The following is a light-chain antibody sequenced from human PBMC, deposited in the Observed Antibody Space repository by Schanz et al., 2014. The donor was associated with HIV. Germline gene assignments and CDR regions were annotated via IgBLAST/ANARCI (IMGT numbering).Light chain of an antibody. Sequence: DIQMTQSPSTLSAAVGDRVTITCRASQNIGKWLTWYQQKPGKAPNLLIYQASILKGGVPSRFSGSGSGTEFTLTISSLQPEDVATYFCQKYNVAPLTFGVGTKVEIK. CDR3: QKYNVAPLT. J-gene: IGKJ4*01. CDR1: QNIGKW. V-gene: IGKV1-5*03. CDR2: QAS.